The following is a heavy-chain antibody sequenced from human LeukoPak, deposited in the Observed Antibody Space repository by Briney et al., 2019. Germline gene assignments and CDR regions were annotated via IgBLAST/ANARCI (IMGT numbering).Heavy chain of an antibody. CDR2: IHYDGSNN. D-gene: IGHD1-26*01. J-gene: IGHJ6*03. CDR1: GFTFSSYE. CDR3: AKGRGWEASYYYYYMDV. Sequence: GGSLRLSCAASGFTFSSYEMNWVRQAPGKGLEWVAFIHYDGSNNYYADSVKGRFTVSRDNSKNTLYLQMNTLRADDTAVYYCAKGRGWEASYYYYYMDVWGKGTTVTISS. V-gene: IGHV3-30*02.